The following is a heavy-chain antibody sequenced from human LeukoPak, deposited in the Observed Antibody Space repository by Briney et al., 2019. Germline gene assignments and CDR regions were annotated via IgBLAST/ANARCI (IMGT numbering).Heavy chain of an antibody. J-gene: IGHJ4*02. V-gene: IGHV4-59*01. CDR3: ARSPYDFWSGYYNPLFDY. Sequence: TEALSLTCTVSGGSISSYYWSWIRQPPGKGLEWIGYIYYSGSTNYNPSLKSRVTISVDTSKNQFSLKLSSVTAADTAVYYCARSPYDFWSGYYNPLFDYWGQGTLVTVSS. D-gene: IGHD3-3*01. CDR2: IYYSGST. CDR1: GGSISSYY.